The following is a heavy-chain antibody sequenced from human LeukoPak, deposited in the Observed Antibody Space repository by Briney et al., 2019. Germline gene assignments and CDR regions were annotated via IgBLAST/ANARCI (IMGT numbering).Heavy chain of an antibody. Sequence: SVKVSCKASGGTFSSYAISWVRQAPGQGLEWMGRIIPIFGTANYAQKFQGRVTIATDESTSTAYMELSSLRSEDTAVYYCARGPYYDFWSGHNYMDVWGKGTTVTVSS. CDR2: IIPIFGTA. CDR1: GGTFSSYA. D-gene: IGHD3-3*01. J-gene: IGHJ6*03. V-gene: IGHV1-69*05. CDR3: ARGPYYDFWSGHNYMDV.